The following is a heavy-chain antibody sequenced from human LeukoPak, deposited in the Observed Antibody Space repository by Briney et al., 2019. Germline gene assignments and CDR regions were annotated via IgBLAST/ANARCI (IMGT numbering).Heavy chain of an antibody. CDR3: ARVCSGGSCLDY. J-gene: IGHJ4*02. D-gene: IGHD2-15*01. V-gene: IGHV1-8*01. Sequence: ASVKVSCKTSGYTFTSYYINWVRQATGQGLEWMGWMNPHSGDADYAQNFQGRVTMTRSTSITTAYMELSSLTSKDTAVYYCARVCSGGSCLDYWGQGTLVTVYS. CDR1: GYTFTSYY. CDR2: MNPHSGDA.